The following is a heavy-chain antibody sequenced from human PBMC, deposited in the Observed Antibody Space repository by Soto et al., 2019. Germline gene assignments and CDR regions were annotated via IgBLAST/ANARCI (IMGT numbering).Heavy chain of an antibody. CDR2: ISFEGSKK. Sequence: QVHLVESGGGVVQPGGSLRLSCAASGFIFSGYGMHWVRQAPGKGLEWVAVISFEGSKKYYANSVEGRFTISRDNSKNTLFLQMTSLRAEDTAVYYCAKGGSSSARYFDRWGQGALVTVSS. CDR1: GFIFSGYG. D-gene: IGHD6-6*01. V-gene: IGHV3-30*18. CDR3: AKGGSSSARYFDR. J-gene: IGHJ5*02.